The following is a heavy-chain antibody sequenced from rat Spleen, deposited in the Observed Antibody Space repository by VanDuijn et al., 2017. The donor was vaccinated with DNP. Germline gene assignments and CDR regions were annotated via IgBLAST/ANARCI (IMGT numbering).Heavy chain of an antibody. CDR3: ATSYLL. CDR1: GFTFSNYD. Sequence: EVQLVESGGGLVQPGRSLKLSCAASGFTFSNYDMAWVRQAPTKGLEWVASITPSSGGTYYRDSVKGRFTVSRDNAKSTLYLQMDSLRSEDTATYYCATSYLLWGQGVMVTVSS. V-gene: IGHV5-25*01. J-gene: IGHJ2*01. CDR2: ITPSSGGT. D-gene: IGHD2-1*01.